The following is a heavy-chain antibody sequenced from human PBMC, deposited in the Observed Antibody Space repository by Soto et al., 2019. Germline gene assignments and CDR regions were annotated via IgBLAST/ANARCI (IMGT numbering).Heavy chain of an antibody. D-gene: IGHD3-9*01. CDR1: GDSINSDKYY. V-gene: IGHV4-39*01. CDR2: IYYRGNT. Sequence: SETLSLTCSVSGDSINSDKYYWGWIRQPPGKGLEWIGSIYYRGNTYCNPSLQTRVTISLDKSMSQFSLKLNSVTAADSAVYFCARLEGLATISYYFDFWGQGALVTVSS. CDR3: ARLEGLATISYYFDF. J-gene: IGHJ4*02.